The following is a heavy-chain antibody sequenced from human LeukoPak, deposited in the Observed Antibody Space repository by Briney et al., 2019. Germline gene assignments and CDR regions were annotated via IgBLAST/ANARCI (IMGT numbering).Heavy chain of an antibody. V-gene: IGHV1-8*01. Sequence: ASVKVSCKASGGTFTSYDINWVRQATGQGLEWMGWMNPKRGNTGYAQKFQGRVTMTRNTSISTAYMELSSLTSEDTAVYYCARGPGVGPNPKDYLDVWGKGTTVTVSS. D-gene: IGHD1-26*01. CDR1: GGTFTSYD. CDR3: ARGPGVGPNPKDYLDV. J-gene: IGHJ6*03. CDR2: MNPKRGNT.